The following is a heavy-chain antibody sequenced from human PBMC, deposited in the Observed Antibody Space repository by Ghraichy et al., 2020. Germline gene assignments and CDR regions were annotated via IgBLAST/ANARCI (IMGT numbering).Heavy chain of an antibody. D-gene: IGHD4-23*01. Sequence: GGSRRLSCVGSGFTFSSYSMNWVRQSPGKGLEWVSYITGSGSFRTYADSVKGRFTISRDNARNTLYLEMNSLRDEDRAVYYCARGSTVVRFYYYGGMDVWGQGTTVTVSS. CDR1: GFTFSSYS. V-gene: IGHV3-48*02. CDR3: ARGSTVVRFYYYGGMDV. CDR2: ITGSGSFR. J-gene: IGHJ6*02.